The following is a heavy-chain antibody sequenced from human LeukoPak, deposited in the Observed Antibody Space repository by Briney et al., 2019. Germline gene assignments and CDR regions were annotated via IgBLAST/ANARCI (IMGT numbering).Heavy chain of an antibody. J-gene: IGHJ6*02. Sequence: PGGSLRLSCAASGFTFSSYAMSWVRQAPGKGLEWVSAISGSGGSTYYADSVKGRFTISRDNSKNTLYLQMNSLRAEDTAVYYCAKSFRGGYYYYYVMDVWGQGTTVTVSS. CDR2: ISGSGGST. V-gene: IGHV3-23*01. CDR3: AKSFRGGYYYYYVMDV. CDR1: GFTFSSYA. D-gene: IGHD3-10*01.